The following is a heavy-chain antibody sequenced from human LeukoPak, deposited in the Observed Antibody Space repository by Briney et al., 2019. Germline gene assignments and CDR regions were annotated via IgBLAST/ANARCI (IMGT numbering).Heavy chain of an antibody. D-gene: IGHD6-13*01. CDR3: ARLVTDSRSWSTCFDY. CDR1: GGSFSGYY. V-gene: IGHV4-34*01. Sequence: SETLSLTCAVYGGSFSGYYWSWVRQPPGKGLEWIGEINHSGSTNYNPSLKSRVTISVDTSKNQFSLKLSSVTAADTAVYYCARLVTDSRSWSTCFDYWGQGTLVTVSS. J-gene: IGHJ4*02. CDR2: INHSGST.